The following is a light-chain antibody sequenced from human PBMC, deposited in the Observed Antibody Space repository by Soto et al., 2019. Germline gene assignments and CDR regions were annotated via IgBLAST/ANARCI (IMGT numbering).Light chain of an antibody. V-gene: IGKV1-27*01. Sequence: DVQMTQSPSSLSAFVGDRVTITCRASQCIAPYLAWFQQKPGKVPKLLIYATSTLQSGVPSRFSGSGSWTDFSLTINSLQPEGVGTYYCQTYNSAPLSFGGGTKMEIK. CDR3: QTYNSAPLS. J-gene: IGKJ4*01. CDR1: QCIAPY. CDR2: ATS.